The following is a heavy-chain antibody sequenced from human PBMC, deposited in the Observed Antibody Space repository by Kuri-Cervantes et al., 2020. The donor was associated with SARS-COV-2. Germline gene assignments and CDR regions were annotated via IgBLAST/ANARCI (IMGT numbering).Heavy chain of an antibody. CDR1: GFTFSSYA. V-gene: IGHV3-23*01. CDR2: ISGSGGST. CDR3: AKWTRYCSGGSCLGPGYFDY. D-gene: IGHD2-15*01. J-gene: IGHJ4*02. Sequence: GESLKISCAASGFTFSSYAMSWVRQAPGKGLEWVSAISGSGGSTYYADSVKGRFTISRDNSKNTLYLQMNSLRAEDTAVYYCAKWTRYCSGGSCLGPGYFDYWGQGTLVTVSS.